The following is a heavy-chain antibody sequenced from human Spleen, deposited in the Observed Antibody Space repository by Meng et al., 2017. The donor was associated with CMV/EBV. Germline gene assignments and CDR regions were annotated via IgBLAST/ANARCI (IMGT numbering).Heavy chain of an antibody. D-gene: IGHD2-2*02. CDR2: ISTDGSSA. Sequence: GGSLRLSCAASGFTFSSYGMHWVRQAPGKGLVWVSRISTDGSSASYADSVKGRFTISRDNAKNTLYPQMNTLRAEDTAVYYCARDLAVPDAIRSDVFDIWGQGTLVTVSS. CDR3: ARDLAVPDAIRSDVFDI. CDR1: GFTFSSYG. V-gene: IGHV3-74*01. J-gene: IGHJ3*02.